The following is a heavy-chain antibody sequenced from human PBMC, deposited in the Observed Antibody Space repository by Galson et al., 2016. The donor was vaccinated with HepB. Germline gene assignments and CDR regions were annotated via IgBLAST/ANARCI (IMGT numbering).Heavy chain of an antibody. D-gene: IGHD1-26*01. Sequence: SLRLSCAASGFTFQDYGMHWVRQAPGKGLEWVALQSYDPSQENYADSVKGRFSISRDNSNNTLYLQMNSLRPEDTAVYFCATPRDSSGSYFPPRDWGQGTLVTVSS. J-gene: IGHJ4*02. CDR3: ATPRDSSGSYFPPRD. V-gene: IGHV3-30*03. CDR1: GFTFQDYG. CDR2: QSYDPSQE.